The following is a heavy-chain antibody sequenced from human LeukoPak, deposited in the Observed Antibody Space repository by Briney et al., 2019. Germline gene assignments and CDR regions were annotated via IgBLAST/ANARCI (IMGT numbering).Heavy chain of an antibody. D-gene: IGHD5-12*01. Sequence: GASVKVSCKASGGTFSSYAISWVRQAPGQGLEWMGEIIPIFGTANYAQKFQGRVTITTDESTSTAYMELSSLRSEDTAVYYCATDGLVATILPYFDHWGQGTLVTVSS. CDR3: ATDGLVATILPYFDH. CDR1: GGTFSSYA. J-gene: IGHJ4*02. CDR2: IIPIFGTA. V-gene: IGHV1-69*05.